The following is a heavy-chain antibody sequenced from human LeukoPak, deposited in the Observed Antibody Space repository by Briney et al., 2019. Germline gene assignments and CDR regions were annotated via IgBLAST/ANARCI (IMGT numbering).Heavy chain of an antibody. J-gene: IGHJ4*02. CDR3: ARGTAATAGIDY. V-gene: IGHV3-74*01. Sequence: GGSLRLSCAASGFTFGSYWMHWVRQAPGKGLVWVSHISTDGSSPTYGDSAKGRFTVSRDNAKNTLFLQMNSLRVEDTAVYYCARGTAATAGIDYWGQGTLVTVSS. CDR2: ISTDGSSP. D-gene: IGHD6-13*01. CDR1: GFTFGSYW.